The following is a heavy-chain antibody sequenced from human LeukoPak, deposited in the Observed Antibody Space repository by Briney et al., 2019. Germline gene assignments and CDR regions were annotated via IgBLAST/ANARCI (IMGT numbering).Heavy chain of an antibody. CDR2: IKKDGSEK. D-gene: IGHD6-25*01. J-gene: IGHJ4*02. Sequence: GGSLRLSCAASGFTFSSYSMNWVRQAPGKGLEWVANIKKDGSEKFYVDSVKGRFTISRDNAKNSLFLQMNSLRAEDTAVYFCARGSGPRGYWGQGTLVTVSS. CDR3: ARGSGPRGY. CDR1: GFTFSSYS. V-gene: IGHV3-7*01.